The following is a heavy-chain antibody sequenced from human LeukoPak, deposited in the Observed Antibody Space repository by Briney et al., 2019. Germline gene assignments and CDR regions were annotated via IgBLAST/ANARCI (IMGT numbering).Heavy chain of an antibody. CDR1: GFTFSNYA. CDR2: ISGDGGTT. Sequence: PGGSLRLSCTASGFTFSNYAMHWVRQAPGKGLEWVSSISGDGGTTYYADSVKGRLIISRDNSKNTLYLQVNSLRAEDTAVYYCARGYCSGGTCSNSYWGEGTLVTASS. D-gene: IGHD2-15*01. J-gene: IGHJ4*02. V-gene: IGHV3-23*01. CDR3: ARGYCSGGTCSNSY.